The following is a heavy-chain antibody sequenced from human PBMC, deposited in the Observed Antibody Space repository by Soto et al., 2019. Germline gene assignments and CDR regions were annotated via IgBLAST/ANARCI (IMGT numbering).Heavy chain of an antibody. V-gene: IGHV1-24*01. CDR3: ATGRYRGYSYGLDYYYYGRDV. Sequence: ASVKVSCKVSGYTLTELSMHWVRQAPVKGLEWMGGFDPEDGETIYAQKFQGRATMTEDTSTDTAYMELSSLRSEDTAVYYCATGRYRGYSYGLDYYYYGRDVWGQGTTVTVSS. D-gene: IGHD5-18*01. CDR2: FDPEDGET. J-gene: IGHJ6*02. CDR1: GYTLTELS.